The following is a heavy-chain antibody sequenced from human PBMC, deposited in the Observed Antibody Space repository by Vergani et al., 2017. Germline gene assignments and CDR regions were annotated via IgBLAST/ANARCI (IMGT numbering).Heavy chain of an antibody. V-gene: IGHV3-23*01. J-gene: IGHJ5*01. Sequence: EVHLLESGGGLVQSGGSLRLSCAASGFTFSNSAVSWVRQAPGRGLAWVSSISGPGLSTYYADSVKGRFSISRDNSKNTVFLQMHSLRAEDTAIYYCVKEKIDLGSYFLDSWVHGSLVTVSS. CDR3: VKEKIDLGSYFLDS. D-gene: IGHD2/OR15-2a*01. CDR1: GFTFSNSA. CDR2: ISGPGLST.